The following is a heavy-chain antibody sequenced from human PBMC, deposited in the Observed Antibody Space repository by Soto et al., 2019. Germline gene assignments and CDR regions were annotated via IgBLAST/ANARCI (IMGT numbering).Heavy chain of an antibody. CDR3: TRDASRDSSARGWFDP. V-gene: IGHV3-21*01. Sequence: GGSLRLSCAASGFTFRSFTMNWVRQAPGKGLEWVSTISSNSAYIYYTDALRGRFTTSRDNAKNSLHLQMNSLRAEDTAVYYCTRDASRDSSARGWFDPWGPGTLVTVSS. J-gene: IGHJ5*02. D-gene: IGHD6-13*01. CDR1: GFTFRSFT. CDR2: ISSNSAYI.